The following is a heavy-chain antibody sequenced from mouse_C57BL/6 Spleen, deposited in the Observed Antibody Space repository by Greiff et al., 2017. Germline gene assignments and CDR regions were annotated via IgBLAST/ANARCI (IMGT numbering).Heavy chain of an antibody. V-gene: IGHV1-82*01. Sequence: QVQLQPSGPELVKPGASVKISCTASGYAFSSSWMNWVKQRPGKGLEWIGRIYPGAGDTNYTGKFKGQATLTANQSASTAYMQLSRLTSVDSAVYFCASNYGVYYYAMDYWGQGTSVTVSS. CDR2: IYPGAGDT. D-gene: IGHD1-1*01. CDR3: ASNYGVYYYAMDY. J-gene: IGHJ4*01. CDR1: GYAFSSSW.